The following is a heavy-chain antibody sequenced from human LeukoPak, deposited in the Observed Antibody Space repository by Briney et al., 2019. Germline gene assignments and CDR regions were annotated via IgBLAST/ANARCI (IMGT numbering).Heavy chain of an antibody. CDR2: IYSGGST. V-gene: IGHV3-53*01. CDR1: GFTVSSNY. D-gene: IGHD6-19*01. J-gene: IGHJ5*02. CDR3: ARGPSSGWYSVWFDP. Sequence: PGGSLRLSCAASGFTVSSNYMSWVRQAPGKGLEWVSVIYSGGSTYYADSVKGRFTTSRDNSKNTLYLQMNSLRAEDTAVYYCARGPSSGWYSVWFDPWGQGTLVTVSS.